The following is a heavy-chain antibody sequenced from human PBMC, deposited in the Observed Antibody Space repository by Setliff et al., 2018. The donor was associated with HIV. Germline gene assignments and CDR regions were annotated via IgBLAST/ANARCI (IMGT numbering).Heavy chain of an antibody. CDR2: VYYTGST. D-gene: IGHD3-22*01. J-gene: IGHJ4*02. CDR1: GYSISAYY. V-gene: IGHV4-59*01. Sequence: PSETLSLTCAVSGYSISAYYWGWIRQPPGKGLEWIGYVYYTGSTSFNPSLNSRLSMSVDTSKKNFSMRLSSVTAADTAIYYCARADYESGTYYFDYWGRGTLVTVSS. CDR3: ARADYESGTYYFDY.